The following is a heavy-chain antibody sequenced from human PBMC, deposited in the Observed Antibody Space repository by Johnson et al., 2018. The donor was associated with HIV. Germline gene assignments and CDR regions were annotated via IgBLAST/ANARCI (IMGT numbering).Heavy chain of an antibody. J-gene: IGHJ3*02. CDR1: GFSFEEYA. CDR2: VSWNSGSI. CDR3: ARGRGALDI. Sequence: VQLVESGGGLVQPGRSLRLSCAASGFSFEEYAMHWVRQVPGKGLEWVSGVSWNSGSIAYADSVKGRFTISRDNSKNTLYLQMGSLRAEDTAVYYCARGRGALDIWGQGTMVTVSS. D-gene: IGHD3-16*01. V-gene: IGHV3-9*01.